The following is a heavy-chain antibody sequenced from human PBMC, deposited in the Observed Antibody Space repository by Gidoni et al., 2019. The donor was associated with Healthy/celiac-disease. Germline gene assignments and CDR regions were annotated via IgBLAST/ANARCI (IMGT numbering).Heavy chain of an antibody. CDR3: ARGREDYVWGSYRYNWFDP. CDR1: GGSIGRGGYS. Sequence: QLQLQESGSGLVQPSGTLSLTCAVSGGSIGRGGYSWSWIRQPPGKGLEWIGYIYHSGSTYYNPSLKSRVTISVDRSKNQFSLKLSSVTAADTAVYYCARGREDYVWGSYRYNWFDPWGQGTLVTVSS. D-gene: IGHD3-16*02. J-gene: IGHJ5*02. V-gene: IGHV4-30-2*01. CDR2: IYHSGST.